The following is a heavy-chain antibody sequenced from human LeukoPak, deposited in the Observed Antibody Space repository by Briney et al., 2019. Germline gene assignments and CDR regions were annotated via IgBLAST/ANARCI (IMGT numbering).Heavy chain of an antibody. V-gene: IGHV1-18*01. CDR2: ISAYNGNT. J-gene: IGHJ5*02. CDR3: ARDREAARPGWFDP. Sequence: ASVKVSCKASGYTFTTYGISWVRQAPGQRLEWMGWISAYNGNTNYAQKLQGRVTMTTDTSTSTAYMELRSLRSDDTAVHYCARDREAARPGWFDPWGQGTLVTVSS. D-gene: IGHD6-6*01. CDR1: GYTFTTYG.